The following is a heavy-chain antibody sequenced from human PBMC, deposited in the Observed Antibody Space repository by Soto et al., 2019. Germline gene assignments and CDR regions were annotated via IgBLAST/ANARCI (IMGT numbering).Heavy chain of an antibody. CDR1: GFTVSSNY. J-gene: IGHJ4*02. CDR3: ARVGRVRGVIGLVDY. Sequence: PGESLKISCAASGFTVSSNYMSWVRQAPGKGLEWVSVIYSGGSTYYADSVKGRFTISRDNSKNTLYLQMNSLRAEDTAVYYCARVGRVRGVIGLVDYWGQGTLVTVSS. V-gene: IGHV3-53*01. D-gene: IGHD3-10*01. CDR2: IYSGGST.